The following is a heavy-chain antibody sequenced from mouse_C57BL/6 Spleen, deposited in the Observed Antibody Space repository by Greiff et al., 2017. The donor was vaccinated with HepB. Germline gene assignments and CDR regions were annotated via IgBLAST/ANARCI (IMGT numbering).Heavy chain of an antibody. CDR1: GYTFTDYE. V-gene: IGHV1-15*01. J-gene: IGHJ3*01. Sequence: QVQLQQSGAELVRPGASVTLSCKASGYTFTDYEMHWVKQTPVHGLEWIGAIDPETGGTAYNQKFKGKAILTADKSSSTAYMELRSLASEDSAVYYCTRKANWDVRFAYWGQGTLVTVSA. CDR2: IDPETGGT. CDR3: TRKANWDVRFAY. D-gene: IGHD4-1*01.